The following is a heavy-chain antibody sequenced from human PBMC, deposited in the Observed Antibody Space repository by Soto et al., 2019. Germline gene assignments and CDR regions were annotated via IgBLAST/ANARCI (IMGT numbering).Heavy chain of an antibody. CDR2: ISGSGGST. Sequence: EVQLLESGGGLVQPGGSLRLSCAASGFTFSTYAMSWVRQAPGKGLEWVSVISGSGGSTYYADSVKGRFTISRDNSKNPLDLQMNRLRAEDTGLYYWAKGPTSVTTRLFDPLGQGTLVTVSS. CDR1: GFTFSTYA. V-gene: IGHV3-23*01. CDR3: AKGPTSVTTRLFDP. D-gene: IGHD4-17*01. J-gene: IGHJ5*02.